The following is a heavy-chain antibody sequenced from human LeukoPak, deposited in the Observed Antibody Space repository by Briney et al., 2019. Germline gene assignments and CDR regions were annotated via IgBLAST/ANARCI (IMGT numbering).Heavy chain of an antibody. V-gene: IGHV3-30*04. CDR2: ISYDGSYK. Sequence: QSGGSLRLSCAASGFTFSTYSMHWVRQAPCKGLEWVAVISYDGSYKFYADSVKGRFTISRDNSENTLFLQMNNLRTDDTAVHYCARAYTSSSFDAFDIWGQGTMVTVSS. CDR1: GFTFSTYS. J-gene: IGHJ3*02. D-gene: IGHD6-6*01. CDR3: ARAYTSSSFDAFDI.